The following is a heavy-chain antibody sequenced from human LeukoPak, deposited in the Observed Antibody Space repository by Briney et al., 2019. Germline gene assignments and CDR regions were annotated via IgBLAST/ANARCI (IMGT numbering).Heavy chain of an antibody. Sequence: ASVKVSCKASGCTFIRNYIHRVRPAPGRGREWMGMIYPRDGCTSYVQKFQGRVTVTRDTAASTVHRELSRLRSENTAGYYCARDQEGLDHWGQETLVTLST. CDR1: GCTFIRNY. CDR3: ARDQEGLDH. J-gene: IGHJ4*02. CDR2: IYPRDGCT. V-gene: IGHV1-46*01.